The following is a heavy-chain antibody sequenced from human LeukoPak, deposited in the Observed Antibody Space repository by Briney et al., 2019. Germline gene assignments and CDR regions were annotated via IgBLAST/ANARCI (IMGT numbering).Heavy chain of an antibody. CDR2: ISSSSSYI. CDR3: ASAGQGGQQLVGGY. D-gene: IGHD6-13*01. Sequence: GGSLRLSCAASGFTFSSYSMNWVRQAPGKGLEWVSSISSSSSYIYYADSVKGRFTISRDNAKNSLYLQMNSLRAEDTAVYYCASAGQGGQQLVGGYWGQGTLVTVSS. J-gene: IGHJ4*02. V-gene: IGHV3-21*01. CDR1: GFTFSSYS.